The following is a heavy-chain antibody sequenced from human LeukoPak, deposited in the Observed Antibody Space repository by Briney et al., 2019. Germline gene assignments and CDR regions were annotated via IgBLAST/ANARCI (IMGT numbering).Heavy chain of an antibody. D-gene: IGHD6-13*01. J-gene: IGHJ5*02. Sequence: ASVKLSCKASGATFSSYAISWVRQAPGQGLGWMGGIIPIFGTANYAQKFQGRVTITADESTSTAYMELSRLRSEDTAVYYCARDQGSWYFGFRWFDPWGQGTLVTVSS. CDR2: IIPIFGTA. V-gene: IGHV1-69*13. CDR1: GATFSSYA. CDR3: ARDQGSWYFGFRWFDP.